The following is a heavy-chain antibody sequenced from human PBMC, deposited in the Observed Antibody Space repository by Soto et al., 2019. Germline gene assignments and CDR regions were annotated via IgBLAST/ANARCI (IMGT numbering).Heavy chain of an antibody. V-gene: IGHV4-31*03. CDR2: IYYSGST. J-gene: IGHJ4*02. D-gene: IGHD5-18*01. CDR1: WGTISSVGDY. CDR3: ARGKGYSYGPYYFDY. Sequence: SLTSTVSWGTISSVGDYWSLYNQLPGKGLEWIGDIYYSGSTYYNPSLKSRLIISGDASKNQFSLKLSSVTAADTALYYCARGKGYSYGPYYFDYWGQGTLVT.